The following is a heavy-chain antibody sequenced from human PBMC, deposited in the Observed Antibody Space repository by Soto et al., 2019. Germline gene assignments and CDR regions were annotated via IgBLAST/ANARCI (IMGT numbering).Heavy chain of an antibody. Sequence: LILSCAASGCTFSSYCMHWVRQAPGKGLLWVSRINSDGSSTSYADSVKGRFTISRDNAKNTLYLQMNSLRAEDTAVYYCARDAEPIAAAGDHWGQGTLVTVSS. CDR2: INSDGSST. J-gene: IGHJ4*02. D-gene: IGHD6-13*01. V-gene: IGHV3-74*01. CDR1: GCTFSSYC. CDR3: ARDAEPIAAAGDH.